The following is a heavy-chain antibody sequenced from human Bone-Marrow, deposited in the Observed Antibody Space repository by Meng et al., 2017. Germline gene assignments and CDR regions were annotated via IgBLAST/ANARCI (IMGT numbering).Heavy chain of an antibody. CDR3: ARARDRDSSGYYYVDYYYGMDV. Sequence: ASVKVSCKASGYTFTGYYMHWVRQAPGQGLEWMGWINPNSGGTNYAQKFQGRVTMTRDTSISTAYMELSRLRSDDTAVYYCARARDRDSSGYYYVDYYYGMDVWGQGTTGTVSS. D-gene: IGHD3-22*01. J-gene: IGHJ6*02. CDR1: GYTFTGYY. CDR2: INPNSGGT. V-gene: IGHV1-2*02.